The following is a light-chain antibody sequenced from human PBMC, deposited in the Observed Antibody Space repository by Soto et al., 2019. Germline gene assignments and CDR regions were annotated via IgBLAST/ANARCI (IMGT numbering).Light chain of an antibody. V-gene: IGKV3-15*01. J-gene: IGKJ4*01. CDR1: QGLGTN. CDR3: RLKSIRAHR. CDR2: AAS. Sequence: EKVLRQSPGALSLYPGERATLSCRASQGLGTNLAWYQQKPGQAPRLLIYAASTRATGVPGRFSGSGSGTEFTLTIYVRGSGDFADYCFRLKSIRAHRLGGGTKVDIK.